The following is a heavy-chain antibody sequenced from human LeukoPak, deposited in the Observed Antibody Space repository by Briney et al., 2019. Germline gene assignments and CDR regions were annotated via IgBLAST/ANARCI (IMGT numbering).Heavy chain of an antibody. J-gene: IGHJ6*03. D-gene: IGHD6-13*01. CDR1: GYSFTGHY. CDR3: ARGGIAAAGTGYYYYMDV. CDR2: INPNSGGT. V-gene: IGHV1-2*02. Sequence: ASVKVSCKASGYSFTGHYMHWVRQAPGQGLEWMGWINPNSGGTNYAQKFQGRVTMTRDTSISTAYMELSRLRSDDTAVYYCARGGIAAAGTGYYYYMDVWGKGTTVTVSS.